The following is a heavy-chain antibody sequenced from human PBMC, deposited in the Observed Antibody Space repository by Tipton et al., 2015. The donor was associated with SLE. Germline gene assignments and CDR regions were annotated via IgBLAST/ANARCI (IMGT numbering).Heavy chain of an antibody. CDR3: ARWGCGGDYWCYFDY. CDR1: GGSISSSSYY. D-gene: IGHD4-17*01. Sequence: TLSLTCTVSGGSISSSSYYWGWIRQPPGKGLEWIGSIYYSGSTYYNPSLKSRVTISVDTSKNQFSLKLSSVTAADTAVYYCARWGCGGDYWCYFDYWGQGTLVTVSS. J-gene: IGHJ4*02. V-gene: IGHV4-39*07. CDR2: IYYSGST.